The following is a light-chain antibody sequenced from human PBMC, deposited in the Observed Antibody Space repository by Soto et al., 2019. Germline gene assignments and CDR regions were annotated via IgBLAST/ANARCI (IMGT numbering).Light chain of an antibody. CDR1: SSDVGGYNY. CDR3: SSYTSSSTPHV. V-gene: IGLV2-14*01. J-gene: IGLJ1*01. CDR2: EVS. Sequence: QSALTQPASVSGSPGQSITISCTGTSSDVGGYNYVSWYQQHSGKATKLMIYEVSNRPSGVSNRFSGSKSGNTASLTISGLQAEDEADYYCSSYTSSSTPHVFGTGTKVTVL.